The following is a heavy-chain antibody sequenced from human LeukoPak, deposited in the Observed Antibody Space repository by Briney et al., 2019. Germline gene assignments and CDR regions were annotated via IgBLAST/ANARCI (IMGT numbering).Heavy chain of an antibody. CDR1: GFTFSIYA. CDR2: IINSGDTT. CDR3: AKCNGGDCYKDAFDI. Sequence: PGGSLRLSRAASGFTFSIYAMSWVRQAPGKGLEWVSAIINSGDTTYYADSVKGRFTISRDNSKNTLYLQMNSLRAEDTAVYYCAKCNGGDCYKDAFDIWGQGTMVTVSS. J-gene: IGHJ3*02. V-gene: IGHV3-23*01. D-gene: IGHD2-21*02.